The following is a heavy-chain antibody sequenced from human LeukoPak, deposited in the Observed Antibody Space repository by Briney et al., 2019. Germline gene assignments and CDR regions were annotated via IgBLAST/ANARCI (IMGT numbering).Heavy chain of an antibody. D-gene: IGHD3-16*01. CDR1: GFTFSSYW. Sequence: GGSLRLSCAASGFTFSSYWMHWVRQAPGKGLVWVSRINGDGSSRSYADSVKGGFTISRDNATNTLYLQMNSLRAEDTAVYYCARDRGDLPDSWGQGTLVTVSS. V-gene: IGHV3-74*01. J-gene: IGHJ4*02. CDR3: ARDRGDLPDS. CDR2: INGDGSSR.